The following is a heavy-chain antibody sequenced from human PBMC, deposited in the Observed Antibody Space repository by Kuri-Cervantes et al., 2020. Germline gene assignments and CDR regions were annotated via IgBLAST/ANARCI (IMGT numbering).Heavy chain of an antibody. J-gene: IGHJ6*02. D-gene: IGHD3-3*01. CDR3: ARGQGAILALLDI. V-gene: IGHV4-39*07. CDR1: TFSSYA. Sequence: TFSSYAMSWVRQAPGKGLEWIGSIYYSGSTYYNPSLKSRVTISVDTSKNQFSLKLSSVTAADTAVYYCARGQGAILALLDIWGQGTTVTVSS. CDR2: IYYSGST.